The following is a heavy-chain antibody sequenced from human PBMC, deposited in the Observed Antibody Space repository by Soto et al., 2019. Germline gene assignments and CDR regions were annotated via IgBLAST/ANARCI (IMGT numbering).Heavy chain of an antibody. V-gene: IGHV3-33*01. CDR2: IWYDGTNK. CDR1: GFTLSSYG. J-gene: IGHJ6*02. CDR3: ARDRGAAAGTRYYYGMDV. D-gene: IGHD6-13*01. Sequence: QVQLVESGGGVVQPGRSLRLSCAASGFTLSSYGMHWVRQAPGKGLEWVAVIWYDGTNKYYADSVKGRFTISRDNSKNPVVLEKERPRAEDTAVYYCARDRGAAAGTRYYYGMDVWGQGTTVTVSS.